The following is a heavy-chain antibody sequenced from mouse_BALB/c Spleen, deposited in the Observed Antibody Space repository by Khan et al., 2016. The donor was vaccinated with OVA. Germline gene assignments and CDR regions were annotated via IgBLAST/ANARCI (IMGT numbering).Heavy chain of an antibody. CDR1: GYSITSDYA. J-gene: IGHJ3*01. Sequence: EVQLQESGPGLVKPSQSLSLTCTVTGYSITSDYAWNWIRQFPGNKLEWMGYIHYSGSTSYIPSLKSRTSITRYTSKNQFFLHLNSVTSEDTATYYCARGRAYWGQGTLVTVSA. D-gene: IGHD3-3*01. CDR3: ARGRAY. V-gene: IGHV3-2*02. CDR2: IHYSGST.